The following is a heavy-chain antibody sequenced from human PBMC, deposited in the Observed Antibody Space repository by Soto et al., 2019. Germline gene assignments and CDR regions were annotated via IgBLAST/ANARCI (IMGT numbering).Heavy chain of an antibody. CDR1: DDSITSYY. Sequence: SETLSLTCTVSDDSITSYYWSWVRQPPGKGLEWIGYISYSGGTNYNPSLKSRVTISVDTSKNQFSLKLSSVTAADTAVYYCSRVFGAYWYFDYWGQGTLVTVSS. CDR2: ISYSGGT. CDR3: SRVFGAYWYFDY. V-gene: IGHV4-59*01. D-gene: IGHD2-8*02. J-gene: IGHJ4*02.